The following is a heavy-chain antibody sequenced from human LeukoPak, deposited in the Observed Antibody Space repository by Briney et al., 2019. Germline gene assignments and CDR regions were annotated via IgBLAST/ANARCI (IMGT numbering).Heavy chain of an antibody. D-gene: IGHD1-14*01. V-gene: IGHV3-48*03. CDR3: ARTGPHTSDY. CDR1: GFTFSSYE. J-gene: IGHJ4*02. Sequence: PGGSLRLSCAASGFTFSSYEMNWVRQAPGKGLEWVSYISSSGSTIYYADSVKGRFTISRDNAKNSLYLQMNSLRAEDTAVYYCARTGPHTSDYWGQGTLVTVSS. CDR2: ISSSGSTI.